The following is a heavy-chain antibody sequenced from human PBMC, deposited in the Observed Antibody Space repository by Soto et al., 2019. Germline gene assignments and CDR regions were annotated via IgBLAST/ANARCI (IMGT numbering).Heavy chain of an antibody. Sequence: QVQLVQSGAEVKKPGSSVKVSCKASGGTFSSYAISWVRQAPGQGLEWMGGIIPIFGTANYAQKFQGRVTITADESTSTAYMELSSLRSEDTAVYYCARAAPMVRGVIITDYYYYYGMDVWGQGTTVTVSS. CDR1: GGTFSSYA. CDR2: IIPIFGTA. D-gene: IGHD3-10*01. V-gene: IGHV1-69*01. CDR3: ARAAPMVRGVIITDYYYYYGMDV. J-gene: IGHJ6*02.